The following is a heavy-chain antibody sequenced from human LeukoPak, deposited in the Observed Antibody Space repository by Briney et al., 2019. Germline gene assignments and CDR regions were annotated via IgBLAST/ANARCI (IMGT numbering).Heavy chain of an antibody. CDR2: INAGNGNI. CDR3: AGFIATAGLYYGMDV. V-gene: IGHV1-3*01. CDR1: GFTFMTYS. J-gene: IGHJ6*01. Sequence: ASVKVSCKASGFTFMTYSIHWVRQAPGQRLEWMAWINAGNGNIKYSQNFQGRVTITRDTSASTAYMELSSLRSEDTAVYYCAGFIATAGLYYGMDVWGQGTTVTVSS. D-gene: IGHD6-13*01.